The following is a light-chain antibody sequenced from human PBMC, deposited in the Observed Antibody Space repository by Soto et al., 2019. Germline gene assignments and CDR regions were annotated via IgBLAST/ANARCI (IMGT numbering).Light chain of an antibody. J-gene: IGKJ1*01. CDR2: GAS. V-gene: IGKV3-20*01. CDR3: QQYGSSGT. CDR1: QSVSNNY. Sequence: EIVLTQSPGTLSLSPGERATLSCRASQSVSNNYLAWYQQKPGQAPRLLIYGASNRATGIPDRFNGRGSGTDFTLPISRLEPEDFAVYYCQQYGSSGTFGQGTKVDIK.